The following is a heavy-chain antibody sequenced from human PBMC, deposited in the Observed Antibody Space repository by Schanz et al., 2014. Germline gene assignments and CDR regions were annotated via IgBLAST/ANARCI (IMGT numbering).Heavy chain of an antibody. CDR2: INSDGTKR. D-gene: IGHD3-3*01. CDR3: VRDSFFAFDY. Sequence: VHLLESGGGLVQPGGSLRLSCAASEFTFSTDAMSWVRQAPGKGLEWVAFINSDGTKRFYADSVKSRFTISRDNSRNTLYLQMNSLRAEDTAVYYCVRDSFFAFDYWGQGTLVTVSS. J-gene: IGHJ4*02. V-gene: IGHV3-33*08. CDR1: EFTFSTDA.